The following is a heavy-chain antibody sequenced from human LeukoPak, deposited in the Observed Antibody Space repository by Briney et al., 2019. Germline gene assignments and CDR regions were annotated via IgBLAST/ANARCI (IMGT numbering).Heavy chain of an antibody. CDR1: GYTFTGYY. V-gene: IGHV1-2*02. Sequence: ASVKVSCKASGYTFTGYYMHWVRQAPGQGLEWMGWINPNSGSTNYAQKFQGRVTMTRDTSISTAYMELSRLRSDDTAVYYCARVGVAAAGYPFDYWGQGTLVTVSS. CDR2: INPNSGST. CDR3: ARVGVAAAGYPFDY. D-gene: IGHD6-13*01. J-gene: IGHJ4*02.